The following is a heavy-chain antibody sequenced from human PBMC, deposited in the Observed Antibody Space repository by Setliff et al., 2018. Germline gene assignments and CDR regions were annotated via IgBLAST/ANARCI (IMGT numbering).Heavy chain of an antibody. Sequence: PSETLSLTCIVSGVSVSRHYWSWIRQPPGKGLEWIGNIYYSGTTYYNPSLKSRVTISVDTSKNQFSLKLSSVTAADTAVFYCARGFDVCGGGACYTDGPYYFDYWGLGTLVTVSS. CDR2: IYYSGTT. J-gene: IGHJ4*02. V-gene: IGHV4-59*04. CDR3: ARGFDVCGGGACYTDGPYYFDY. D-gene: IGHD2-21*02. CDR1: GVSVSRHY.